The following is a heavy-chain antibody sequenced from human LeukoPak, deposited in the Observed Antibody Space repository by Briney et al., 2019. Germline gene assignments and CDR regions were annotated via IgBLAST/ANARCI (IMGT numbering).Heavy chain of an antibody. CDR1: GFTFSSYA. Sequence: PGGSLRLSCAASGFTFSSYAMHWVRQATGKGLEWVAVISYDGSNKYYADSVKGRFTISRDNSKNTLYLQMNSLRAEDTAVYYCARDRRVTIFGVDVFDYWGQGTLFTVSS. CDR2: ISYDGSNK. J-gene: IGHJ4*02. D-gene: IGHD3-3*01. V-gene: IGHV3-30-3*01. CDR3: ARDRRVTIFGVDVFDY.